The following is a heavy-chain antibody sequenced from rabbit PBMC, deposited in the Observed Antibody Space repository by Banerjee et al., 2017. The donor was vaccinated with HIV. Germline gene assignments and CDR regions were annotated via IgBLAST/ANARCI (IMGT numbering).Heavy chain of an antibody. J-gene: IGHJ4*01. CDR2: IYVGSSGST. Sequence: QEQLVESGGGLVQPEGSLTLTCTASGFSFSSGYYMCWVRQAPGKGLEWIGCIYVGSSGSTYYASWAKGRFTISKTSSTTVTLQMTSLTAADTATYFCARSIFYVDYGVNLWGPGTLVTVS. V-gene: IGHV1S45*01. D-gene: IGHD2-1*01. CDR3: ARSIFYVDYGVNL. CDR1: GFSFSSGYY.